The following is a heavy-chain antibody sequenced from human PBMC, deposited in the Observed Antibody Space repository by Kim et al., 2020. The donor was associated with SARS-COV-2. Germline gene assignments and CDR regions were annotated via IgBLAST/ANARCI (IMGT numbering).Heavy chain of an antibody. J-gene: IGHJ4*02. D-gene: IGHD5-18*01. V-gene: IGHV4-59*01. CDR3: ARGYNYNYWSPFLSYFDH. CDR2: SHFTENT. CDR1: GGSMRGYY. Sequence: SETLSLTCTVSGGSMRGYYWCWIRQPPGKGLEWIGYSHFTENTNYNPSLKSRVTISVDTSKNQFSLKLSSVTAADTAIYYCARGYNYNYWSPFLSYFDHWGQGTLVAVSS.